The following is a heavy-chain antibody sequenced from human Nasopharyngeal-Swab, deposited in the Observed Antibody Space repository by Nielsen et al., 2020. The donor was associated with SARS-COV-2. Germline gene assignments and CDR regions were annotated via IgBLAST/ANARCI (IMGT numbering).Heavy chain of an antibody. CDR3: ARSAMEPCGDQGGWFDP. CDR2: INHSGST. J-gene: IGHJ5*02. V-gene: IGHV4-34*01. CDR1: GGSFSGYY. D-gene: IGHD4-17*01. Sequence: SETLSLTCAVYGGSFSGYYWSWIRQPPGKGLEWIGEINHSGSTNYNPSLKSRVTISVDTSKNQFSLKLSSVTAADTAVYYCARSAMEPCGDQGGWFDPWGQGTLVTVSS.